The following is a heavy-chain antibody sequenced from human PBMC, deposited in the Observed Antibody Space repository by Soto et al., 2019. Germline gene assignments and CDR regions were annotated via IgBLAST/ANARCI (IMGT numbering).Heavy chain of an antibody. Sequence: EVQLVESGGGLVQPGGSLRLSCAASGFSVGDNYMKWVRQAPAKGLEWVSLIYSVGSTFYADSVKGRFTISRDNSKNTLFLQMNNLRVDDTAVYYCARDRGYRWGQGTMVTVSA. CDR2: IYSVGST. CDR1: GFSVGDNY. V-gene: IGHV3-66*01. D-gene: IGHD5-12*01. CDR3: ARDRGYR. J-gene: IGHJ3*01.